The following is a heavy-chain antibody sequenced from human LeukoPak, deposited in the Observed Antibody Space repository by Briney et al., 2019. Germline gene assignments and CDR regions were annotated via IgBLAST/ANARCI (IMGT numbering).Heavy chain of an antibody. CDR3: ARLPQNYYDSRDY. CDR2: IYHSGGT. CDR1: RYSISSGYY. J-gene: IGHJ4*02. Sequence: PSETLSLTCTVSRYSISSGYYWGWIRQPPGKGLEWIGIIYHSGGTYYNPSLKSRVTISVDTSKNQFSLKLSSVTAADTAVYYCARLPQNYYDSRDYWGQGTLVTVSS. V-gene: IGHV4-38-2*02. D-gene: IGHD3-22*01.